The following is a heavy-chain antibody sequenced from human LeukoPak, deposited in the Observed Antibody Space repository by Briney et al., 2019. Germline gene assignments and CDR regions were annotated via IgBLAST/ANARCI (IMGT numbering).Heavy chain of an antibody. V-gene: IGHV3-23*01. Sequence: GGSLRLSCAASGFTFSSYAMSWVRQAPGKGLEWVSSISGSSTRTYYADSVKGRFTVSRDNPENTLYLQMNSLRAEDTAVYYCAKQRDYYDSSGYYRGYYFDYWGQGTLVTVSS. J-gene: IGHJ4*02. CDR1: GFTFSSYA. D-gene: IGHD3-22*01. CDR3: AKQRDYYDSSGYYRGYYFDY. CDR2: ISGSSTRT.